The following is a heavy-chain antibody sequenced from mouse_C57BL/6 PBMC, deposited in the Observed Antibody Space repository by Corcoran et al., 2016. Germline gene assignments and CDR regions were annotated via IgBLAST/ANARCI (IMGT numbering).Heavy chain of an antibody. CDR1: GYTFTDYY. Sequence: EVQLQQSGAALVKTGASVKISCKASGYTFTDYYMNWVTQSHGKSLEWIGDINPNNGGTSYNQKFKGKATLTVDKSSSTAYMELRSLTSEDSAVYYCARRGNYLWYFDVWGTGTTVTVSS. CDR2: INPNNGGT. V-gene: IGHV1-26*01. D-gene: IGHD2-1*01. CDR3: ARRGNYLWYFDV. J-gene: IGHJ1*03.